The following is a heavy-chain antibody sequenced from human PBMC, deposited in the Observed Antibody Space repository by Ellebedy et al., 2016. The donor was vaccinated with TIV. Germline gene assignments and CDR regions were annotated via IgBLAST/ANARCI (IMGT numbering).Heavy chain of an antibody. D-gene: IGHD3-10*01. J-gene: IGHJ5*02. CDR1: GGSISSYY. CDR2: IYYSGST. Sequence: MPSETLSLTCTVSGGSISSYYWSWIRQPPGKGLEWIGYIYYSGSTNYNPSLKSRVTISVDTSKNQFSLKLSSVTAADTAVYYCARLVRGEAYPWGQGTLVTVSS. CDR3: ARLVRGEAYP. V-gene: IGHV4-59*01.